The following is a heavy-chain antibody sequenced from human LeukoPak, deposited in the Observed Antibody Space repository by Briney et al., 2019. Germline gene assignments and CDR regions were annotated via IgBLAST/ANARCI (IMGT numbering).Heavy chain of an antibody. Sequence: PGGSLRLSCAASGFTFSSYGMHWVRQAPGKGLEWVAVISYDGSNKYYADSVKGRFTISRDNSKNTLYLQMNSLRAEDTAVYYCAKDSYYYDSSGPPLSGHYYYYYMDVWGKGTTVTVSS. V-gene: IGHV3-30*18. D-gene: IGHD3-22*01. CDR1: GFTFSSYG. CDR2: ISYDGSNK. J-gene: IGHJ6*03. CDR3: AKDSYYYDSSGPPLSGHYYYYYMDV.